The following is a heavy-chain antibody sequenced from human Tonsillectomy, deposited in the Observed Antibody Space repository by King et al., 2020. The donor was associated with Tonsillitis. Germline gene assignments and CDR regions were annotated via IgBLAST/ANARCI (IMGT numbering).Heavy chain of an antibody. CDR2: MWYDGSDK. CDR3: VDYYMDV. CDR1: GFTFSRYG. V-gene: IGHV3-33*08. Sequence: QLVQSGGGVFQPGRSLISSCSGSGFTFSRYGMHCVGQAPGKELEWVEGMWYDGSDKYYAYVVKGRFTISRDNSKNTLYLQMNSLRAEDTAVYHCVDYYMDVWGKGTTVTVSS. J-gene: IGHJ6*03.